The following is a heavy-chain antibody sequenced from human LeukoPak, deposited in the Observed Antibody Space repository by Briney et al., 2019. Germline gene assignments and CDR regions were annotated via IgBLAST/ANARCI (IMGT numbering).Heavy chain of an antibody. Sequence: GRSLRLSCAASGFTFSSYGMHWVRQAPGKGLEWVAVIWYDGSNKYYADSVKGRFTISRDNSKNTLYLQMNSLRAEDTAVYYCAKDLGIAAAGPTFDYWDQGTLVTVSS. D-gene: IGHD6-13*01. CDR1: GFTFSSYG. CDR2: IWYDGSNK. V-gene: IGHV3-33*06. CDR3: AKDLGIAAAGPTFDY. J-gene: IGHJ4*02.